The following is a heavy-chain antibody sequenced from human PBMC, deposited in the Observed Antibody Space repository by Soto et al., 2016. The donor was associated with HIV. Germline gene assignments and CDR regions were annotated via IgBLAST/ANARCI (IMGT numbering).Heavy chain of an antibody. D-gene: IGHD6-19*01. CDR1: GFTFSSFS. CDR3: ARSGISVAAPLGF. J-gene: IGHJ4*02. CDR2: ISSSSETI. V-gene: IGHV3-48*01. Sequence: EVQLVESGGGLVQPGGSLRLSCEVSGFTFSSFSMNWVRQAPGKGLEWVSYISSSSETIYYADSVKGRFTIYRDSARNSLFLQMRSLRPEDTAVYYCARSGISVAAPLGFWGQGNPGHRLL.